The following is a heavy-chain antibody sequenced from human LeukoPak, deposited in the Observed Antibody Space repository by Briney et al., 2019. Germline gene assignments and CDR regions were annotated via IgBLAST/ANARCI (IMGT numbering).Heavy chain of an antibody. V-gene: IGHV3-53*01. CDR3: ARDYYDSSGYYFGGFDY. CDR2: IYSDGST. J-gene: IGHJ4*02. Sequence: GGSLRLSCAASGFTVSTNYMSWVRQAPGTGLEWVSVIYSDGSTYYADSVKGRFTISRDNSKNTLYLQMNSLRAEDTAVYYCARDYYDSSGYYFGGFDYWGQGTVVIVSS. D-gene: IGHD3-22*01. CDR1: GFTVSTNY.